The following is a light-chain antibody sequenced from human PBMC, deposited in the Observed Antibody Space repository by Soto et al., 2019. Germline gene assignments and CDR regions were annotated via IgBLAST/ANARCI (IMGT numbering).Light chain of an antibody. CDR3: QHYSNWPPT. CDR1: ESVHRN. V-gene: IGKV3-15*01. J-gene: IGKJ3*01. CDR2: YAS. Sequence: EMVMTQSPATLSVSPGERVTLSCRASESVHRNLAWYQQKPGQGPSLLIYYASTRATGVPDRFTGSGSGTEFPLTISSLQSEDFVVYHCQHYSNWPPTFGPGTKVEIK.